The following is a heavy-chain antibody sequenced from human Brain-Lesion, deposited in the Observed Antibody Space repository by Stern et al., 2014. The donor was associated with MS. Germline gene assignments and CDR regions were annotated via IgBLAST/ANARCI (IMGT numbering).Heavy chain of an antibody. D-gene: IGHD4-17*01. CDR3: AEGGSYGFVY. J-gene: IGHJ4*02. Sequence: VQLVESEAEVKQTGSSVKVSCQASGNTFTNRYLHWVRQAPGQALEWMGWITPFTGNTNYAQNFQDRVTITMDRSMSTAYMDLSSLRSDDTAIYFCAEGGSYGFVYWGQGTLVTVSS. V-gene: IGHV1-45*02. CDR2: ITPFTGNT. CDR1: GNTFTNRY.